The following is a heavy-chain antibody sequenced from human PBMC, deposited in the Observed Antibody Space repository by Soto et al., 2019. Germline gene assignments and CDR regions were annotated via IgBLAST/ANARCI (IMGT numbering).Heavy chain of an antibody. J-gene: IGHJ4*02. CDR1: GVTFTSYA. Sequence: GGSLRLSCAASGVTFTSYAMTWVRQVPGKGLQWVSSISKSGDSTYYADSVKGRFTTSRDNSKNTLYLQMNSLRAEDTAIYDCAKGSFCFDYWGQGTLVTVSS. CDR3: AKGSFCFDY. V-gene: IGHV3-23*01. CDR2: ISKSGDST.